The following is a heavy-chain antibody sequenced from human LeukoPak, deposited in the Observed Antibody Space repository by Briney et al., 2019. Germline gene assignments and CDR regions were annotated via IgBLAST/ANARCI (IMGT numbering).Heavy chain of an antibody. CDR2: INHSGST. CDR3: ARDRSKDRGPVDI. CDR1: GGSFSGYY. Sequence: SETLSLTCAVYGGSFSGYYWSWIRQPPGKGLEWIGEINHSGSTNYNPSLKSRVIMSVGTSKNQFSLKLSSVTAADTAVYYCARDRSKDRGPVDIWGQGTMVTVSS. D-gene: IGHD1-14*01. J-gene: IGHJ3*02. V-gene: IGHV4-34*01.